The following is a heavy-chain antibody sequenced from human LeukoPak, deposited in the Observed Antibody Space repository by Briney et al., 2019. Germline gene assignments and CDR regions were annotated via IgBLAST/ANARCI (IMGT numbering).Heavy chain of an antibody. D-gene: IGHD1-20*01. CDR1: GYSISSGYY. Sequence: SETLSLTCTVSGYSISSGYYWGWIRQPPGKGLEWIGSIYHSGSTNYNPSLKSRVTISVDTSKNQFSLKLSSVTAADTAVYYCARGIQYNWNDGADFDYWGQGTLVTVSS. V-gene: IGHV4-38-2*02. CDR2: IYHSGST. J-gene: IGHJ4*02. CDR3: ARGIQYNWNDGADFDY.